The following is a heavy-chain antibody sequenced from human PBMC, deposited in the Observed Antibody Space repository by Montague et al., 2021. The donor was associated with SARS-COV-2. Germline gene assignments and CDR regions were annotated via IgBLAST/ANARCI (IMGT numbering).Heavy chain of an antibody. V-gene: IGHV3-7*03. CDR3: ARDHSTIAIGYVQSH. CDR2: INTDGSQK. Sequence: SLRLSCAASGFMFNDYAINWVRQAPGKGLEWVANINTDGSQKSYLGSVKGRFIISRDNTKDSVYLEMSSLRAEDTAVYYCARDHSTIAIGYVQSHWGQGTLVTVSS. D-gene: IGHD2/OR15-2a*01. CDR1: GFMFNDYA. J-gene: IGHJ4*02.